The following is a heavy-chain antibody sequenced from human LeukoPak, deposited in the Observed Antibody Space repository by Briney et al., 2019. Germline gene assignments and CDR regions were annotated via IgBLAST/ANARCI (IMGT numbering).Heavy chain of an antibody. J-gene: IGHJ3*02. CDR3: AHTQYYYDSGGVDDGFDI. CDR2: IYWNDEK. V-gene: IGHV2-5*01. Sequence: SGPTLVNPTQTLTLTCTLSGLSLSTSGVGVGWIRQPPGKALEWLALIYWNDEKRYSPSLKSRLTITKDTSKLQVVLAMTNVDPVDTATYYCAHTQYYYDSGGVDDGFDIWGQGTMVTVSS. CDR1: GLSLSTSGVG. D-gene: IGHD3-22*01.